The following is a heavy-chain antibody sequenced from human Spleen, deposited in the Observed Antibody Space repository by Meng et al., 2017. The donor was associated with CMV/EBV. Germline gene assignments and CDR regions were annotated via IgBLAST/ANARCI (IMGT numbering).Heavy chain of an antibody. CDR2: MNPSSGNT. V-gene: IGHV1-8*01. D-gene: IGHD6-25*01. J-gene: IGHJ4*02. CDR3: ARGLGSSGTPPDY. Sequence: QVQLVQSGSEVKKPGASVKVSCKASGYTFTSYDINWVRQATGQGLEWMGWMNPSSGNTGYAQKFQGRVTMTRDTSISTAYMELSSLRSEDTAVYCCARGLGSSGTPPDYWGQGTLVTVSS. CDR1: GYTFTSYD.